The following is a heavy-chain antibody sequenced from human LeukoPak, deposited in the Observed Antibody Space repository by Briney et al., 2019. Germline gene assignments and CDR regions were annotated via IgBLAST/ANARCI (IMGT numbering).Heavy chain of an antibody. D-gene: IGHD2-2*01. V-gene: IGHV3-30*02. CDR1: GFTFSSYG. J-gene: IGHJ4*02. CDR3: AKGTRDYDY. CDR2: IRYDGSNK. Sequence: GGSLRLSCAASGFTFSSYGMHWVRQAPGKGLEWVALIRYDGSNKYYADSVKGRFTISRDNSKNTLYLQMNSLRAEDTAVYYCAKGTRDYDYWGQGTLVTVSS.